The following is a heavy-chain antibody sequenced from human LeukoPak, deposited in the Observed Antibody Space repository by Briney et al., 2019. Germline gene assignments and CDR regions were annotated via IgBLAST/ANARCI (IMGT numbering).Heavy chain of an antibody. V-gene: IGHV1-18*04. CDR3: ARDLTQLWSPWYYYYGMDV. Sequence: ASVKVSCKASGYTFTSYGISWVRQAPGQGLEWMGWISAYNGNTNYAQKLQGRVTMTTDTSTSTAYMELRSLRSDDTAVYYCARDLTQLWSPWYYYYGMDVWGKGTTVTVSS. CDR2: ISAYNGNT. CDR1: GYTFTSYG. D-gene: IGHD5-18*01. J-gene: IGHJ6*04.